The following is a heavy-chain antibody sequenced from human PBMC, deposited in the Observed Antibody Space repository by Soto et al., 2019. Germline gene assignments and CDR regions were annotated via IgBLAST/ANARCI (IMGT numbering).Heavy chain of an antibody. J-gene: IGHJ4*02. CDR3: AKDVSASGSFFDY. D-gene: IGHD3-10*01. CDR2: ISWNSGNV. Sequence: GGSLRLSCAASGFTFDDYAMHWVRQAPGKGLEWVSGISWNSGNVGYADSVKGRFTISRDNAKNSLYLQMNGLRPQDTALYYGAKDVSASGSFFDYWGQGTLVTVSS. V-gene: IGHV3-9*01. CDR1: GFTFDDYA.